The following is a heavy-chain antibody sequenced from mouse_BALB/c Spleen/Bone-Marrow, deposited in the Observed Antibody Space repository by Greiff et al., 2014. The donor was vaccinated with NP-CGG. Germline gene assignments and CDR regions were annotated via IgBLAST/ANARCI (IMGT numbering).Heavy chain of an antibody. Sequence: LVESGAELVRPGTAVNVSCKASGYAFTNYLIEWVKQRPGQGLEWIGVINPGSGGANYNEKFKGKATLTADKSSSTAYMQLSSLTSDDSAVYFCARFGRYYFDYWGQGTLSQSPQ. CDR3: ARFGRYYFDY. CDR1: GYAFTNYL. J-gene: IGHJ2*01. V-gene: IGHV1-54*01. CDR2: INPGSGGA.